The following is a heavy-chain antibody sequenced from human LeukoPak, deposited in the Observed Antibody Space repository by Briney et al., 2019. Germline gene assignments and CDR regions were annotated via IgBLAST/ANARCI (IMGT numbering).Heavy chain of an antibody. J-gene: IGHJ4*02. CDR2: LYHGVSDT. V-gene: IGHV5-51*01. Sequence: GESLKISCKASGYSFTKYWIGWVRQMPAKGLEWMGILYHGVSDTSYNPSSQGQVTISADTSNSHAYLQWSALQASDTAVYYCVRLFRNWTDGVVDQWGQGTLVTVSS. D-gene: IGHD1-20*01. CDR3: VRLFRNWTDGVVDQ. CDR1: GYSFTKYW.